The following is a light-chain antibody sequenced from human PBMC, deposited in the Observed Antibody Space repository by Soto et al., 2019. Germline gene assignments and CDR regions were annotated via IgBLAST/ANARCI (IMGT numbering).Light chain of an antibody. J-gene: IGKJ2*01. CDR3: QQYDNWPYT. Sequence: ESVLTQSPGTLSLSPGERATLSCRASQSVSSNYLAWYQQKPGQAPRLLIYGASTRASGIPDRFSGSGSGTDFTLTISSLQSEDFAVYFCQQYDNWPYTFGQGTKLEIK. CDR1: QSVSSNY. CDR2: GAS. V-gene: IGKV3-20*01.